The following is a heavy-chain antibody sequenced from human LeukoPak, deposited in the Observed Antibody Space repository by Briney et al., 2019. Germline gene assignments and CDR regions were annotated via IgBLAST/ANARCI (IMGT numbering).Heavy chain of an antibody. CDR2: IIPILGVA. D-gene: IGHD2-15*01. J-gene: IGHJ5*01. V-gene: IGHV1-69*04. CDR1: GGTFSTYA. CDR3: ARFGLTHNCSGGSCWDGVVS. Sequence: ASVKVSCKASGGTFSTYAISWVRQAPGQGLEWMGRIIPILGVANLVQKFQGRVSITADKSTSTAYMELSSLRSEDTAVYYCARFGLTHNCSGGSCWDGVVSWGQGTLVTVSS.